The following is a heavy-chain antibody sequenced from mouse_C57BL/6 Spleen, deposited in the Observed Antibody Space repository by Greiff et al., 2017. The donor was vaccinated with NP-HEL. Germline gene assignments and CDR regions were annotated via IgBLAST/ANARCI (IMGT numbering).Heavy chain of an antibody. CDR1: GFNIKDYY. D-gene: IGHD1-1*01. CDR3: ARDYGYGSSFWYFDV. J-gene: IGHJ1*03. V-gene: IGHV14-2*01. CDR2: IDPEDGET. Sequence: VHVKQSGAELVKPGASVKLSCTASGFNIKDYYMHWVKQRTEQGLEWIGRIDPEDGETKYAPKFQGKATITADTSSNTAYLQLSSLTSEDTAVYYCARDYGYGSSFWYFDVWGTGTTVTVSS.